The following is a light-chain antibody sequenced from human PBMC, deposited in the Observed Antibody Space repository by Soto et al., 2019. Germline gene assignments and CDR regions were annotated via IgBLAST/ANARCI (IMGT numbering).Light chain of an antibody. J-gene: IGKJ2*01. CDR1: QDIIDW. Sequence: DIQMTQSPSSVSASVGDRVNITCRASQDIIDWLAWYQQKPGKAPKLLIYVTSTLQSGVPSRFSGRRSRTDFTLTIRSLQTEDFATYYCQPSNSFPFTFGQGTPLEIK. CDR2: VTS. V-gene: IGKV1-12*01. CDR3: QPSNSFPFT.